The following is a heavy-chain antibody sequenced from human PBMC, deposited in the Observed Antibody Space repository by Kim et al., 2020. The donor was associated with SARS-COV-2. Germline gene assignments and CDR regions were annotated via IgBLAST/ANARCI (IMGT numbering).Heavy chain of an antibody. CDR1: GFTFSSYG. J-gene: IGHJ6*02. CDR2: ISYDGSNK. V-gene: IGHV3-30*18. CDR3: AKVKPRYYYDSSGYPLYYYGMDV. Sequence: GGSLRLSCAASGFTFSSYGMHWVRQAPGKGLEWVAVISYDGSNKYYADSVKGRFTISRDNSKNTLYLQMYSLRAEDTAVYYCAKVKPRYYYDSSGYPLYYYGMDVWGQGTTVTVSS. D-gene: IGHD3-22*01.